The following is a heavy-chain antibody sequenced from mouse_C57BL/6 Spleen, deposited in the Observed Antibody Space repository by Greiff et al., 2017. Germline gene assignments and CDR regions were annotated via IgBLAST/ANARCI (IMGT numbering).Heavy chain of an antibody. V-gene: IGHV1-82*01. CDR3: AREIYGYKPSFAY. CDR2: IYPGDGDT. Sequence: VQLVESGPELVKPGASVKISCKASGYAFSSYWMNWVKQRPGKGLEWIGRIYPGDGDTNYNGKFKGAATLTADKSSSTAYMQLSSLTSEDSAVYFCAREIYGYKPSFAYWGQGTLVTVSA. D-gene: IGHD2-2*01. CDR1: GYAFSSYW. J-gene: IGHJ3*01.